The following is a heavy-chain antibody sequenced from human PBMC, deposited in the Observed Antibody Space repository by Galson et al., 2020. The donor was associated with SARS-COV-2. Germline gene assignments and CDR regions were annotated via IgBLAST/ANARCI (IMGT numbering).Heavy chain of an antibody. J-gene: IGHJ4*02. CDR2: IDSDDDK. V-gene: IGHV2-70*11. D-gene: IGHD3-22*01. CDR3: ARIAPDSSGYYFDY. Sequence: SGPPLVKPTQTLTLTCTFSGFSLRTSGMCVSWIRQPPGKALEWLARIDSDDDKYYSTSLKTRLTISKDTSKNQVVLTMTNMDPVDTATYYCARIAPDSSGYYFDYWGQGTLVTVSS. CDR1: GFSLRTSGMC.